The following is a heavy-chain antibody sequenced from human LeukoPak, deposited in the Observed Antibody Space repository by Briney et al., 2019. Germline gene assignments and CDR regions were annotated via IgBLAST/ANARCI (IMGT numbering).Heavy chain of an antibody. CDR2: IYPTDSDT. Sequence: GESLKISCKGSGYSFISYWIGWVRQMPGKGLEWMGIIYPTDSDTRYSPSFQGQVTISADKSINTAYLQWSSLKASDTAMHYCARLRPSGWEQMNPYYFDYWGQGTLVTVSS. CDR3: ARLRPSGWEQMNPYYFDY. V-gene: IGHV5-51*01. J-gene: IGHJ4*02. CDR1: GYSFISYW. D-gene: IGHD6-19*01.